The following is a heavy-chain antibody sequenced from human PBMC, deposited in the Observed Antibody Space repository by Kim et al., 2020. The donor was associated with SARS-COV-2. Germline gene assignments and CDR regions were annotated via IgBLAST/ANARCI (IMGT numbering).Heavy chain of an antibody. D-gene: IGHD6-13*01. Sequence: GGSLRLSCAASGFTFSSYGMHWVRQAPGKGLEWVAVISYDGSNKYYADSVKGRFTISRDNSKNTLYLQMNSLRAEDTAVYYCAITMVSSSWYPTYSYYYYGMDVWGQGTTVTVSS. V-gene: IGHV3-30*03. CDR2: ISYDGSNK. J-gene: IGHJ6*02. CDR3: AITMVSSSWYPTYSYYYYGMDV. CDR1: GFTFSSYG.